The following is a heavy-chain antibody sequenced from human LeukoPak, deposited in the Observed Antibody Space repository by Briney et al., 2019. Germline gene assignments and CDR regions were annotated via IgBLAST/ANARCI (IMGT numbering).Heavy chain of an antibody. D-gene: IGHD3-3*01. Sequence: GGSLRLSCAASGFTFSSYAMSWVRQAPGKGLEGVSAISGSGGSTYYADSVKGRFTISRDNSKNTLYLQMNSLRAEDTAVYYCAKSEVFGVVINLDAFDIWGQGTMVTVSS. CDR2: ISGSGGST. V-gene: IGHV3-23*01. CDR1: GFTFSSYA. CDR3: AKSEVFGVVINLDAFDI. J-gene: IGHJ3*02.